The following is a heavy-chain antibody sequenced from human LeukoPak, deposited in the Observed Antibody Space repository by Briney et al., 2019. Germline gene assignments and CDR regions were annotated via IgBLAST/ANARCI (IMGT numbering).Heavy chain of an antibody. V-gene: IGHV3-11*06. CDR2: ISSSSSYT. J-gene: IGHJ4*02. CDR3: ARGGTNFYY. CDR1: GFTFSDYY. D-gene: IGHD6-25*01. Sequence: TGGSLRLSCAASGFTFSDYYMSWIRQAPGKGLELVSYISSSSSYTNYADSVKGRFTISRDNAKNSLYLQMSSLRGEETAVYYRARGGTNFYYWGQGTLVTVSS.